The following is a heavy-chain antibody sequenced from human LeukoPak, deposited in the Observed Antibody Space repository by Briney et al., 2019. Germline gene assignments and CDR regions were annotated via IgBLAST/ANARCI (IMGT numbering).Heavy chain of an antibody. D-gene: IGHD3-22*01. V-gene: IGHV1-2*02. J-gene: IGHJ4*02. Sequence: ASVKVSCKASGYSFTGYYIHWVRQAPGQGLAWMGWINPYSGDTNYAQKFQGRVTMTRDTSISTAYMELSRLRSDDTAVYYCARGYYDSSLTNWGQGTLVTVSS. CDR3: ARGYYDSSLTN. CDR1: GYSFTGYY. CDR2: INPYSGDT.